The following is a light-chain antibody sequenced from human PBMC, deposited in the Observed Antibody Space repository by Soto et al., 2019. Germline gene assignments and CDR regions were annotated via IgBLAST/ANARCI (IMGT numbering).Light chain of an antibody. CDR3: AAWDDSLNGLV. CDR1: SSNIGNNA. J-gene: IGLJ1*01. CDR2: YDD. Sequence: SVRTQPRSVSEAPRQRVTISCSGSSSNIGNNAVNWYQQLPGKAPKLLIYYDDLLPSGVSDRFSGSKSGTSASLAISGLQSEDEADYYCAAWDDSLNGLVFGTGTKVTVL. V-gene: IGLV1-36*01.